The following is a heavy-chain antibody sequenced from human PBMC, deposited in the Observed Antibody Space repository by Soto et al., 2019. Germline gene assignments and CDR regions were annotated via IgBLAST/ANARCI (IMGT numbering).Heavy chain of an antibody. Sequence: QVQLVQSGAEVKKPGSSVKVSCKASGGTFSSYAISWVRQAPGQGLEWMGGIIPIFGTANYAQKFQGRVTITEEKSTSTADRELSSLRSEDTAVYYCAREDPRSWELSDAFDIWGQGTMVTVSS. J-gene: IGHJ3*02. CDR1: GGTFSSYA. CDR3: AREDPRSWELSDAFDI. CDR2: IIPIFGTA. D-gene: IGHD1-26*01. V-gene: IGHV1-69*06.